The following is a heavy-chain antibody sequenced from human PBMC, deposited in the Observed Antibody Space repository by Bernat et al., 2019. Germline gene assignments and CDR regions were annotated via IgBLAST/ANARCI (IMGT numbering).Heavy chain of an antibody. CDR2: ISYDGSNK. CDR3: ARPNGDGGAFDI. V-gene: IGHV3-30*01. CDR1: GFTFSSYA. J-gene: IGHJ3*02. Sequence: QVQLVESGGGVVQPGRSLRLSCAASGFTFSSYAMHWVRQAPGKGLEWVAVISYDGSNKYYADSVKGRFTISRDNSKNTLYLQMNSLRAEDTAVYYCARPNGDGGAFDIWGQGTMVTVSS. D-gene: IGHD4-17*01.